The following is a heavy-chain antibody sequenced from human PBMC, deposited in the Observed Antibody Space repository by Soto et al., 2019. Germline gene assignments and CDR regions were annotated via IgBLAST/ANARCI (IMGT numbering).Heavy chain of an antibody. D-gene: IGHD2-15*01. V-gene: IGHV3-21*01. CDR2: ISSSSSYI. J-gene: IGHJ6*02. CDR1: GFTFSSYS. CDR3: ARLRVAGPRTNYYYGMDV. Sequence: GGSLRLSCAASGFTFSSYSMNWVRQAPGKGLEWVSSISSSSSYIYYADSVKGRFTISRDNAKNSLYLQMNSLRAEDTAVYYCARLRVAGPRTNYYYGMDVRGQGTTVTVSS.